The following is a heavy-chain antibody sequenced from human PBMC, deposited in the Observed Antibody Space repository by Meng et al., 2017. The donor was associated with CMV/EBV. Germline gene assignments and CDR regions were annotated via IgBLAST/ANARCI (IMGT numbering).Heavy chain of an antibody. V-gene: IGHV3-53*01. D-gene: IGHD2-2*01. J-gene: IGHJ6*02. CDR1: GFTVSSNY. CDR3: ARDCSSTSCYYLGGMDV. CDR2: IYSGGST. Sequence: GGSLRLSCAASGFTVSSNYMSWVRQAPGKGLEGVSVIYSGGSTYYADSVKGRFTISRDNSKNTLYLQMNSLRAEDTAVYYCARDCSSTSCYYLGGMDVWGQGTTVTVSS.